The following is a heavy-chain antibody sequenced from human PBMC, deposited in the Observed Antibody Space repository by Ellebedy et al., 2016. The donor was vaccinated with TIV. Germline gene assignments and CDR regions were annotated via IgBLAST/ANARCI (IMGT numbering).Heavy chain of an antibody. Sequence: MPSETLSLTCTVSGGSLTNHFWSWIRQPPGKGLEWIASIYYSGTTNYNPSLKSRVTFSVDTSKNQISLTLMSSVSAADTAVYYCARVAITAAVGGGFFDLWGRGTLVTVSS. CDR2: IYYSGTT. CDR1: GGSLTNHF. V-gene: IGHV4-59*11. D-gene: IGHD6-13*01. CDR3: ARVAITAAVGGGFFDL. J-gene: IGHJ2*01.